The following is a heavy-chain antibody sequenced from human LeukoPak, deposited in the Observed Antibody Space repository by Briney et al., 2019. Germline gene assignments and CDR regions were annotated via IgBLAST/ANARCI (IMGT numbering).Heavy chain of an antibody. CDR3: AKEVSYYYGMDV. J-gene: IGHJ6*02. CDR1: GFTFSSYA. Sequence: GGSLRLSCAASGFTFSSYAMHWVRQAPGKGLEWVAVISYDGSNKYYADSVKGRFTISRDNSKNTLYLQMNSLRAEDTAVYYCAKEVSYYYGMDVWGQGTTVTVSS. CDR2: ISYDGSNK. D-gene: IGHD2-8*01. V-gene: IGHV3-30-3*02.